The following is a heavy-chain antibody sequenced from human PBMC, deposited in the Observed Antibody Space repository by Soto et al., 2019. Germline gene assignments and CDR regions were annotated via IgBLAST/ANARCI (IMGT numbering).Heavy chain of an antibody. J-gene: IGHJ6*02. CDR1: GFTFTSSA. CDR3: AAAEGYYYYGMDV. V-gene: IGHV1-58*02. CDR2: IVVGSGNT. Sequence: SVKVSCKASGFTFTSSAMQWVRQARGQRLEWIGWIVVGSGNTNYAQKFQERVTITRDMSTSTAYMELSSLRSEDTAVYYCAAAEGYYYYGMDVWGQGTTVTVSS.